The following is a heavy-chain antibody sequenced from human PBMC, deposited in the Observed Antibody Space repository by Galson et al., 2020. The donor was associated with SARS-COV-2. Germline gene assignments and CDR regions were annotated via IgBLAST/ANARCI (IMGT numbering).Heavy chain of an antibody. Sequence: GESPKIYCASSGFTFSNYVMHWVRQAPAQGPEWVAVISSDGSNRYYADSLKGRFTISRDNSKSTLYLQMNSLRAEDTAVYYCARGGEWELPYYFDYWGQGTLVTVSS. D-gene: IGHD1-26*01. J-gene: IGHJ4*02. CDR3: ARGGEWELPYYFDY. CDR1: GFTFSNYV. CDR2: ISSDGSNR. V-gene: IGHV3-30*04.